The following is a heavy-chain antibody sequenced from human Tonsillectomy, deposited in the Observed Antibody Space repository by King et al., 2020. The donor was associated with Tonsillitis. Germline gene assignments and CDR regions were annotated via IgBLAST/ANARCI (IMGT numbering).Heavy chain of an antibody. CDR1: GFSFSGYS. D-gene: IGHD3-9*01. CDR2: INGRSTYK. Sequence: VQLVESGGGLVKPGGSLRLSCAASGFSFSGYSMNWVRQAPGKGLEWVSSINGRSTYKYYSDSVKGRFTISRDNAKNSLYLQINTLRAEDTAVYYCAREAFRYDILTGFYGMDVWGQGPTVTVS. V-gene: IGHV3-21*01. J-gene: IGHJ6*02. CDR3: AREAFRYDILTGFYGMDV.